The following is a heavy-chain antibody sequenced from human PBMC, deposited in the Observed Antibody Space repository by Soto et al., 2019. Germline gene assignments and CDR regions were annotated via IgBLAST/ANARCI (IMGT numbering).Heavy chain of an antibody. CDR1: GYTFSSYY. Sequence: ASVKFSCKASGYTFSSYYIHWVRQAPGQVLECIVIINPNGGITNYXXNFKGRLXXTRDTSTATVXMDLSXLTSDDTAMYYCARGLGLGDCWCQGTLVTVSS. CDR2: INPNGGIT. V-gene: IGHV1-46*01. CDR3: ARGLGLGDC. J-gene: IGHJ4*02.